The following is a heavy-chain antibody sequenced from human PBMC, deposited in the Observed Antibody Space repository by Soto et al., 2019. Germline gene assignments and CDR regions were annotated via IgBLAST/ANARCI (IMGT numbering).Heavy chain of an antibody. D-gene: IGHD1-26*01. V-gene: IGHV4-39*01. CDR1: GGSISSSSYY. Sequence: QLQLQESGPGLVKPSETLSLTCTVSGGSISSSSYYWGWIRQPPGKGLEWIGSIYYSGSTYYNPSLKSRVTISVDTSKNQFSLKLSSVTAADTAVYYCARLSVGAEYYFDYWGQGTLVTVSS. CDR2: IYYSGST. J-gene: IGHJ4*02. CDR3: ARLSVGAEYYFDY.